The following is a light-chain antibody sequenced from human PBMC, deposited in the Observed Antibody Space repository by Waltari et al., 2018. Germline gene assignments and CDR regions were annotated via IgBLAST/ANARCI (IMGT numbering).Light chain of an antibody. CDR3: QQYRNLWT. CDR2: KAS. CDR1: QSLSNW. V-gene: IGKV1-5*03. Sequence: DIQMNQSPSTLSAPVGDRVTITCPASQSLSNWLAWYHHKPGKAPKVLIYKASTFESGVPSRFSGSGSGTEFTLTISSLQPDDFSTYYCQQYRNLWTFGQGTKVEIK. J-gene: IGKJ1*01.